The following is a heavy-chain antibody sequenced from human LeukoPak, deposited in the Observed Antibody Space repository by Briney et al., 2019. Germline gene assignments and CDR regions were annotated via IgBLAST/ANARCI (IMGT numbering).Heavy chain of an antibody. D-gene: IGHD3-3*01. CDR2: IYYSGST. CDR3: ARAVEAITIFGVVTIFDY. V-gene: IGHV4-59*01. CDR1: GGSISSYY. J-gene: IGHJ4*02. Sequence: KASETLSLTCTVSGGSISSYYWSWIRQPPGKGLERIGYIYYSGSTNYNPSLKSRVTISVDTSKNQFSLKLSSVTAADTAVYYCARAVEAITIFGVVTIFDYWGQGTLVTVSS.